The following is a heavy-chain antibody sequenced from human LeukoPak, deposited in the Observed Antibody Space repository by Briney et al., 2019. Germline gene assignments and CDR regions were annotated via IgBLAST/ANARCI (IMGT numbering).Heavy chain of an antibody. Sequence: SQTLSLTCTVSGGSISSGGYYWSWIRQHPGKGLEWIGYIHYSGSTYYNPSLKSRVTISVDTSKNQFSLKLSSVTAADTAVYYCARGNGDYTYYFDYWGQGTLVTVSS. CDR2: IHYSGST. V-gene: IGHV4-31*03. CDR1: GGSISSGGYY. CDR3: ARGNGDYTYYFDY. D-gene: IGHD4-17*01. J-gene: IGHJ4*02.